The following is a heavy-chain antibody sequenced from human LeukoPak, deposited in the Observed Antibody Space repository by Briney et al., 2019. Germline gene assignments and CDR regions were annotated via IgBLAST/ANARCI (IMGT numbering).Heavy chain of an antibody. J-gene: IGHJ4*02. CDR3: ARDNSQWLVRGGASFGY. V-gene: IGHV3-33*01. CDR1: GFTFSTYG. Sequence: GGSLRLSCAASGFTFSTYGMPWIRQAPGKGLEWVAIVWYDGSKKYYADSVKGRFTISRDNSKNTLYLQMNSLRAEDTAVYYCARDNSQWLVRGGASFGYWGQGTLVTVSS. CDR2: VWYDGSKK. D-gene: IGHD6-19*01.